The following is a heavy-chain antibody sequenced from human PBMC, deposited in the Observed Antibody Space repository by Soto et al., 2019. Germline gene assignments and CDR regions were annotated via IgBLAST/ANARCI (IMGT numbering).Heavy chain of an antibody. Sequence: SETLSLTCTVSGGSISSGDYYWSWIRQHPGKGLEWIGYIYYSGSTYYNPSLKSRVTISVDTSKNQFSLKLSSVIAADTAVYYCARDTTTETYYYYGMDVWGQGTTVTVSS. CDR3: ARDTTTETYYYYGMDV. V-gene: IGHV4-31*03. CDR1: GGSISSGDYY. J-gene: IGHJ6*02. CDR2: IYYSGST. D-gene: IGHD1-26*01.